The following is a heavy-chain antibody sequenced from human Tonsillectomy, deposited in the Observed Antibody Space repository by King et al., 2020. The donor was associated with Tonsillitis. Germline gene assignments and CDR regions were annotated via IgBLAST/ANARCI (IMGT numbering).Heavy chain of an antibody. CDR1: GLTFSNYP. V-gene: IGHV3-30*01. Sequence: VQLVESGGGVVKAGRSLRLPCASSGLTFSNYPLHWVRQATGKGLEWGAVISYDGSNKYYPDSGKGRFTIPRDNSKNTVFLQMNSLRAEETAVYYWAQIAAASCRSFDSWGQGTLVTVSS. D-gene: IGHD6-13*01. CDR3: AQIAAASCRSFDS. J-gene: IGHJ4*02. CDR2: ISYDGSNK.